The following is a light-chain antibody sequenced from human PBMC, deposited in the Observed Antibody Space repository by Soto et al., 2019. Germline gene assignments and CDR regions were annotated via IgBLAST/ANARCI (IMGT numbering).Light chain of an antibody. CDR3: RRYGISTPKYT. CDR2: SAS. CDR1: QSVNSSY. J-gene: IGKJ2*01. Sequence: EIVLTQSPGTLSLSPGERATLSCRASQSVNSSYLAWYQQKPGQAPRLLIYSASSRATGIPDRFTGSGSGTDFALTISRLEPDDFQVYYCRRYGISTPKYTFGRGTKLEIK. V-gene: IGKV3-20*01.